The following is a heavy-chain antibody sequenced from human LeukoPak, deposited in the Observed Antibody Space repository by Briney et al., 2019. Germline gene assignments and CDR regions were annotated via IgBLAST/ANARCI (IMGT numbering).Heavy chain of an antibody. CDR1: GDSISSGDYY. CDR3: ARSPRGVGVTALDY. Sequence: SQTLSLTCTVSGDSISSGDYYWSWIRQPAGKGLEWIGYIYYNGNSIYNPSLKSRVSISTDTSKNQVFLQLRSLTAADTAMYYCARSPRGVGVTALDYWGQGTLVTVSS. V-gene: IGHV4-61*10. D-gene: IGHD1-26*01. J-gene: IGHJ4*02. CDR2: IYYNGNS.